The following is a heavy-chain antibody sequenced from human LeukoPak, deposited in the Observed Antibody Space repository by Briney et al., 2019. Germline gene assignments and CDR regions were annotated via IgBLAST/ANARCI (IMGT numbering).Heavy chain of an antibody. CDR3: ARDLGDAFDI. V-gene: IGHV3-53*04. J-gene: IGHJ3*02. CDR1: GFTVSSNY. CDR2: IYGGGST. Sequence: GGSLRLSCAASGFTVSSNYMSWVRQAPGKGLEWVSVIYGGGSTYYADSVKGRFTISRHNSKNTLYLQMNSLRAEDTAVYYCARDLGDAFDIWGQGTMVTVSS.